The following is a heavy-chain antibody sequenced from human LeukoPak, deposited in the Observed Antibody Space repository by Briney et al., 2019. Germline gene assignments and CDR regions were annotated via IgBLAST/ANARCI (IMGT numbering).Heavy chain of an antibody. CDR2: INPDGSTA. V-gene: IGHV3-74*01. CDR3: ARVAVGEYNFHH. D-gene: IGHD6-19*01. Sequence: GGSLRLSCAASEFTFSTYWMHWVRQAPGKGLVWVSRINPDGSTASYAGSVEGRFTISRDNAKNTLYLQMNSLRAEDTAVYFCARVAVGEYNFHHWGQGTLVTVSS. CDR1: EFTFSTYW. J-gene: IGHJ4*02.